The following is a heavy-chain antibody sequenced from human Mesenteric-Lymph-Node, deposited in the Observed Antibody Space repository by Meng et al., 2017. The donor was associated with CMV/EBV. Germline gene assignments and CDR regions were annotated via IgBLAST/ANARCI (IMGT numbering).Heavy chain of an antibody. CDR2: INPKIGGT. CDR3: ARVSSSSSPFFSSDI. Sequence: ASVKVSCKASGYTFTDYYLHWVRQAPGEGLEWMGWINPKIGGTNYAQKFLSRVTMTRDTSITTAFLELNSLRSDDTALFYCARVSSSSSPFFSSDIWGQGTMVTVSS. CDR1: GYTFTDYY. J-gene: IGHJ3*02. D-gene: IGHD6-6*01. V-gene: IGHV1-2*02.